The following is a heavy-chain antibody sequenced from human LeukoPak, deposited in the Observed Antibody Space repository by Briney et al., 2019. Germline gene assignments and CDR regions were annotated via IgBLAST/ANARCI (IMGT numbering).Heavy chain of an antibody. V-gene: IGHV3-23*01. CDR2: ISSSDGGT. CDR1: GFTFSSYA. D-gene: IGHD1-14*01. J-gene: IGHJ4*02. Sequence: GGSLRLSCAGSGFTFSSYAMAWVRQTPEKGLEWVAIISSSDGGTYYIDSVKGRFTISRDNSKSTLYLQMNSLRAEDTAIYYCAVRISWPYWGQGTQVTVSS. CDR3: AVRISWPY.